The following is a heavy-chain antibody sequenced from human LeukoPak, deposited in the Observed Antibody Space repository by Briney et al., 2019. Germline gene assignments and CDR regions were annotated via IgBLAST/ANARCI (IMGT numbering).Heavy chain of an antibody. CDR3: AKDGGLWVSAHWGDS. V-gene: IGHV3-23*01. Sequence: GGSLRLSCAASGFTFSSYWMTWVRQGPGKGLKWVSTITTGGPNTYYADSVKGRFTVSRDDSKNTLYLQMNSLRAEDTAVYYCAKDGGLWVSAHWGDSWGRGTLVTVSS. J-gene: IGHJ4*02. D-gene: IGHD7-27*01. CDR2: ITTGGPNT. CDR1: GFTFSSYW.